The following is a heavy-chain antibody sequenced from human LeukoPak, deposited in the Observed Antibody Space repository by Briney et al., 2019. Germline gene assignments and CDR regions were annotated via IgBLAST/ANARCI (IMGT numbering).Heavy chain of an antibody. CDR1: GYTFTGYY. J-gene: IGHJ4*02. Sequence: ASVKVSCKASGYTFTGYYMHWVRQAPGQGLEWMGWINPNSGGTNYAQKFQGRVTITADKSTSTAYVELSSLRSEDTAVYYCASENSYSYGRRLFDYWGQGTLVTVSS. V-gene: IGHV1-2*02. D-gene: IGHD5-18*01. CDR2: INPNSGGT. CDR3: ASENSYSYGRRLFDY.